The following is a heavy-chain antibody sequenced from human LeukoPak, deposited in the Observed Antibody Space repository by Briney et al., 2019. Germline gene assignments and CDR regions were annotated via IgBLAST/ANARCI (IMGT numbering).Heavy chain of an antibody. CDR3: ASLTYYFDSSGYYPGYFQH. CDR2: IGASGEST. V-gene: IGHV3-23*01. D-gene: IGHD3-22*01. Sequence: PGGSLRLSCAASGFTFSVAAMTWVRQAPEKGLEWVSLIGASGESTYYADSVKGRFTISRDNSKNTLSLQMNSLRVEDTAMYYCASLTYYFDSSGYYPGYFQHWGQGTLVTVSS. J-gene: IGHJ1*01. CDR1: GFTFSVAA.